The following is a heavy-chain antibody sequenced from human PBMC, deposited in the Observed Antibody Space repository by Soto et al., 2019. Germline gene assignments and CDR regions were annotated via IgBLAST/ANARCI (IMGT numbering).Heavy chain of an antibody. CDR3: ARDTFGGAYDFWH. V-gene: IGHV3-66*01. CDR2: ISSGGST. D-gene: IGHD3-3*01. CDR1: GFTVSNFY. Sequence: EVQLVESGGGLVQPGGSLRLSCAASGFTVSNFYMTWVRQAPGKGLEWVSVISSGGSTYYADSVKSRFTISRDNSKNTLYLEMNSLRAGDTAVYYCARDTFGGAYDFWHGGQGTLVTVSS. J-gene: IGHJ4*02.